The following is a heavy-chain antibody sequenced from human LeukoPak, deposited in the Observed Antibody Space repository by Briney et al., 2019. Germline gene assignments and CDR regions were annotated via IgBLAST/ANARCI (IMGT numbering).Heavy chain of an antibody. CDR3: ARGTQGVLRFLEWLSPNWFDP. Sequence: PSETLSLTCAVYGGSFSGYYWSWIRQPPGKGLEWIGEINHSGSTNYNPSPKSRVTISVDASKTQFSMKLSSVTAADTAVYYCARGTQGVLRFLEWLSPNWFDPWGQGTLVTVSS. V-gene: IGHV4-34*01. D-gene: IGHD3-3*01. CDR2: INHSGST. CDR1: GGSFSGYY. J-gene: IGHJ5*02.